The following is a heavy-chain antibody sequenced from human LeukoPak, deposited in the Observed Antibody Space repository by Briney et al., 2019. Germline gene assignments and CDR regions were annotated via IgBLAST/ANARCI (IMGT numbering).Heavy chain of an antibody. Sequence: GASVKVSCKASGYTFTGYYMHWVRQAPGQGLEWMGWINPNSGGTNYAQKFQGRVTMTRDTSISTAYMELSRLRSDDTAVYYCARVRRRGYCSGGSCYLGAFDIWGQGTMVTVSS. CDR3: ARVRRRGYCSGGSCYLGAFDI. J-gene: IGHJ3*02. V-gene: IGHV1-2*02. D-gene: IGHD2-15*01. CDR1: GYTFTGYY. CDR2: INPNSGGT.